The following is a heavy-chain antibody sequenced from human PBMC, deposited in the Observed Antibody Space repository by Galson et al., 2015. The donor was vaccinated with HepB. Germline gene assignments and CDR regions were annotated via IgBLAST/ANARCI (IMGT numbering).Heavy chain of an antibody. CDR1: GFTLSSFS. CDR3: ARQEGYCSGGSCYGGIDP. J-gene: IGHJ5*02. V-gene: IGHV3-23*01. D-gene: IGHD2-15*01. Sequence: SLRLSCVVSGFTLSSFSMSWVRQAPGRGLQWVSLISASGGSTFYADSVKGRFTISRDNSKNTLYLQMNSLRAEDTAVYYCARQEGYCSGGSCYGGIDPWGQGTLVTVSS. CDR2: ISASGGST.